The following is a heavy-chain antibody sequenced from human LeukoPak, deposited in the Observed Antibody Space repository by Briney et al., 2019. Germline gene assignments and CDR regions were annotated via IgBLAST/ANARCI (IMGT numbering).Heavy chain of an antibody. Sequence: SETLSLTCAVYGGSFSGFYWSWIRQPPGKGLEWIGYIYYSGSTNYNPSLKSRVTISVDTSKNQFSLKLSSVTAADTAVYYCARDTAMTKINYYYGMDVWGQGTTVTVSS. D-gene: IGHD5-18*01. CDR3: ARDTAMTKINYYYGMDV. CDR2: IYYSGST. CDR1: GGSFSGFY. J-gene: IGHJ6*02. V-gene: IGHV4-59*01.